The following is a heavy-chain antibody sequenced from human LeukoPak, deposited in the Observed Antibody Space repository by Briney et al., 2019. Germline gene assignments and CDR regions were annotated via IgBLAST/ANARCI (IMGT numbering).Heavy chain of an antibody. D-gene: IGHD4-17*01. Sequence: GESLKISCKGSGYSFTSYWIGWVRQMPGKGLEWMGIIYPGDFDTRYTPSSQGQVTISADKSISTAYLQWSSLKASDTAMYYCARHGPDYGDYLCYDYWGQGTLVTVSP. CDR3: ARHGPDYGDYLCYDY. CDR1: GYSFTSYW. J-gene: IGHJ4*02. V-gene: IGHV5-51*01. CDR2: IYPGDFDT.